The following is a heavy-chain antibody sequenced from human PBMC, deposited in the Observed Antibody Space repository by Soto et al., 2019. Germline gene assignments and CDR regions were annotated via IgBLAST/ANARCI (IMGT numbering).Heavy chain of an antibody. CDR3: AAPWDIVVVVAAGGNDAFDI. D-gene: IGHD2-15*01. V-gene: IGHV3-7*01. CDR1: GFTFSSYW. Sequence: GGSLSLSCAASGFTFSSYWMSWVRQAPGKGLEWVANIKQDGSEKYYVDSVKGRFTISRDNAKNSLYLQMNSLRAEDTAVYYGAAPWDIVVVVAAGGNDAFDIWGQGTMVTVSS. J-gene: IGHJ3*02. CDR2: IKQDGSEK.